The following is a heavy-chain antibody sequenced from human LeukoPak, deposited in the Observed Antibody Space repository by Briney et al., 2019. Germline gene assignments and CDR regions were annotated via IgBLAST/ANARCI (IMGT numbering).Heavy chain of an antibody. CDR3: ARDLHYAFDF. Sequence: GGSLRLSCAASGITFSSYAMTWVRQAPGKGLEWVSGISGSGGSTYYADSVKGRFTISRDNSKNTLYLQMNSLRAEDTAVYYCARDLHYAFDFWGQGTMVTVSS. J-gene: IGHJ3*01. CDR2: ISGSGGST. CDR1: GITFSSYA. V-gene: IGHV3-23*01. D-gene: IGHD3-10*01.